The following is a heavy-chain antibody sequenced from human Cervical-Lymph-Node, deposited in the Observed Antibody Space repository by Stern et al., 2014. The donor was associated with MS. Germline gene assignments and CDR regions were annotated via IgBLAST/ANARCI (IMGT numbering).Heavy chain of an antibody. D-gene: IGHD1-26*01. J-gene: IGHJ4*02. CDR2: IVVGSGFT. CDR3: AADVFGTYYVSTAPGVPT. Sequence: QMQLVQSGPEVKKPGTSVKVSCKASGFTFTSSAVQWVRQARGQRLEWIGWIVVGSGFTNYTQQFQERVTMTRDMSTSTAYMELSSLRSEDTAVYYCAADVFGTYYVSTAPGVPTWCQGTLVTVSS. CDR1: GFTFTSSA. V-gene: IGHV1-58*01.